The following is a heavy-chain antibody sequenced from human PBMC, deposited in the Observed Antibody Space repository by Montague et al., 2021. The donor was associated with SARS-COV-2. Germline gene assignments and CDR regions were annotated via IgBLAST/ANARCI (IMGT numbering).Heavy chain of an antibody. CDR2: IYYSGST. J-gene: IGHJ5*02. CDR1: GGSISSSSNY. D-gene: IGHD3-10*01. Sequence: SETLSLTCTVSGGSISSSSNYWSWIRQPPGKGLEWIGSIYYSGSTYYNSSLKSRVTISVATSKNQFSLKLNSVTAADTAVYYCASIVWFGELSSENWFDPWGQGTLVTVSS. CDR3: ASIVWFGELSSENWFDP. V-gene: IGHV4-39*01.